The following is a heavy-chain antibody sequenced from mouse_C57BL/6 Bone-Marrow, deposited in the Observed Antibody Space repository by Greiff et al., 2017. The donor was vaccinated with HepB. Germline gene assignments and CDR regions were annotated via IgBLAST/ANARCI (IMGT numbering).Heavy chain of an antibody. Sequence: QVHVKQSGAELVRPGTSVKMSCKASGYTFTNYWIGWAKQRPGHGLEWIGDIYPGGGYTNYNEKFKGKATLTADKSSSTAYMQFSSLTSEDSAIYYCARWEVAKDWYFDVWGTGTTVTVSS. D-gene: IGHD1-1*01. J-gene: IGHJ1*03. CDR3: ARWEVAKDWYFDV. CDR1: GYTFTNYW. V-gene: IGHV1-63*01. CDR2: IYPGGGYT.